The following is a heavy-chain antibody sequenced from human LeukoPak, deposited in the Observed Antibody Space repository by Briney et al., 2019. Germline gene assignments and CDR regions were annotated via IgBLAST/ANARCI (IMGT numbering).Heavy chain of an antibody. CDR2: IIPILGIA. Sequence: SVKVSCKASGGTFSSYAISWVRQAPGQGLEGMGRIIPILGIANYAQKFQGRVTITADKSTSTAYMELSSLRSEDTAVYYCARSYYDSSGYYPDWGQGTLVTVSS. D-gene: IGHD3-22*01. CDR3: ARSYYDSSGYYPD. J-gene: IGHJ4*02. CDR1: GGTFSSYA. V-gene: IGHV1-69*04.